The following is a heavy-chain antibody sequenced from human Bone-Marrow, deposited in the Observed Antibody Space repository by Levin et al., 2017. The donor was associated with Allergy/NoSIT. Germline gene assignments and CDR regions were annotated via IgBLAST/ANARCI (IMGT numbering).Heavy chain of an antibody. D-gene: IGHD5-18*01. V-gene: IGHV5-51*01. CDR3: VRDGYIHGDAAGMDV. Sequence: KRGESLKISCQGSGYRFRDYWIGWVRQMPGKGLEWMGIIYPGDSDARYSPSFQGQATFSVDESISTAYLEWSYLQASDSAIYYCVRDGYIHGDAAGMDVWGQGTTVIVSS. CDR1: GYRFRDYW. CDR2: IYPGDSDA. J-gene: IGHJ6*02.